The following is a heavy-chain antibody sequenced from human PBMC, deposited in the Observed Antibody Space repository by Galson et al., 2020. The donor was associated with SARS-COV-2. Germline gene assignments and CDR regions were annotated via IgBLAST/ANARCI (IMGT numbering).Heavy chain of an antibody. D-gene: IGHD2-2*01. CDR2: ISYDGSNK. J-gene: IGHJ6*02. V-gene: IGHV3-30-3*01. CDR3: ARDSRRYCSSTSCSQNYGMDV. CDR1: GFTFSSYA. Sequence: GGSLRLSCAASGFTFSSYAMHWVRQAPGKGLEWVAVISYDGSNKYYADSVKGRFTISRDNSKNTLYLQMNSLRAEDTAVYYCARDSRRYCSSTSCSQNYGMDVWGQGTTVTVSS.